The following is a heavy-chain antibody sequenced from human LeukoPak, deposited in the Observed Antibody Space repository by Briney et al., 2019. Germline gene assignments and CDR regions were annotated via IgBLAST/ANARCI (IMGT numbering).Heavy chain of an antibody. V-gene: IGHV1-3*01. D-gene: IGHD4-23*01. CDR1: GYTFTSYA. J-gene: IGHJ6*02. CDR3: ARDLGGPADYYYYGMDV. CDR2: INAGNGNT. Sequence: ASVKVSCKASGYTFTSYAMHWVRQAPGQRLEWMGWINAGNGNTKYSQKFQGRVTITRDTSASTAYMELSSLRSEDTAVYYCARDLGGPADYYYYGMDVWGQGTTVTVSS.